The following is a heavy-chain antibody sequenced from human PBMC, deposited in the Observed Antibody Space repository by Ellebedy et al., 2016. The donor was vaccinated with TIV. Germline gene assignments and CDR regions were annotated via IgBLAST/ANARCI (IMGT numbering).Heavy chain of an antibody. CDR1: GGSISSSDYY. CDR3: ARHLYSSSWDRDPKRYFDL. J-gene: IGHJ2*01. Sequence: MPSETLSLTCTVSGGSISSSDYYWGWIRQPPGKGLEWIGTIYYSGNTYYNPSLKSRVTISVDTSKNQFSLKLSSVTAADTAVYYCARHLYSSSWDRDPKRYFDLWGRGTLVTVSS. CDR2: IYYSGNT. D-gene: IGHD6-13*01. V-gene: IGHV4-39*01.